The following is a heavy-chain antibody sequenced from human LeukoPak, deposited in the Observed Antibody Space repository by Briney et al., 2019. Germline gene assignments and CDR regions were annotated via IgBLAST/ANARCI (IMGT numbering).Heavy chain of an antibody. V-gene: IGHV4-4*07. CDR1: GCSISSYY. CDR2: IYTSGST. CDR3: ARVGSRGFDP. D-gene: IGHD6-13*01. J-gene: IGHJ5*02. Sequence: SETLSLTCTVSGCSISSYYWSWIRQPAGKGLGWIGRIYTSGSTNYNPSLKSRVTMSVDTSKNQFSLKLSSVTAADTAVYYCARVGSRGFDPWGQGTLVTVSS.